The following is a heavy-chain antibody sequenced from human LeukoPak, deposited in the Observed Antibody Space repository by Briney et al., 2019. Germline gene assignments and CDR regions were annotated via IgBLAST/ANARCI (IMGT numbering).Heavy chain of an antibody. Sequence: SETLSLTCSVSDVSITNYDYYWSWIRQPAGEALEWIGRFFPRGTASYNPSLKSRVTMSVDTSKNQFSLKLSSVTAADTAVYYCAREYCSSTSCYEMYDYWGQGTLVTVSS. D-gene: IGHD2-2*01. CDR3: AREYCSSTSCYEMYDY. CDR2: FFPRGTA. J-gene: IGHJ4*02. V-gene: IGHV4-61*02. CDR1: DVSITNYDYY.